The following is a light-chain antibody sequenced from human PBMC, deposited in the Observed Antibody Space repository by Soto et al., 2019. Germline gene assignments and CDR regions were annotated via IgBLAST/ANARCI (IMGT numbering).Light chain of an antibody. V-gene: IGKV1-5*01. CDR1: QSISSY. CDR2: DAS. Sequence: DIQMTQSPSSLSASVGARVTIACRASQSISSYLNWYQQKPGKAPKLMIYDASSLESGVPSRFSGSRSGTECTLTISSLQPDDVATYYCQQYNSYSITFGQGTRLEIK. J-gene: IGKJ5*01. CDR3: QQYNSYSIT.